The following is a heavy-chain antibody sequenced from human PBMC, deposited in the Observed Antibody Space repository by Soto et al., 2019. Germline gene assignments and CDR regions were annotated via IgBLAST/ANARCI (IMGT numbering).Heavy chain of an antibody. D-gene: IGHD3-22*01. J-gene: IGHJ4*01. CDR1: GFTFSNAW. CDR3: XXXXYSTMIVVRFDY. CDR2: IKSKTDGGTT. Sequence: EVQLVESGGGLVKPGGSLRLSCAASGFTFSNAWINWVRQAPGKGLEWVGRIKSKTDGGTTDFAAPVKGRFAISRDDSKNMVYLXXXXXXXXXTGIXXXXXXXYSTMIVVRFDYWGHGTLVTVTS. V-gene: IGHV3-15*07.